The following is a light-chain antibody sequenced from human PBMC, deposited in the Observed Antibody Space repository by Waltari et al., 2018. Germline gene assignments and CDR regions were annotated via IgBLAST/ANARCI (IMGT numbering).Light chain of an antibody. CDR3: QQYGSSPRT. CDR1: QSLSSSY. Sequence: EIVLTQSPGTLSLSPGERATLSCRTSQSLSSSYLAWYQQKPGQAPRLLIYGGSSRATDIPDRFSGSGSGTDFTLTVSRLEPEDFAVYYCQQYGSSPRTFGQGTKVEIK. J-gene: IGKJ1*01. CDR2: GGS. V-gene: IGKV3-20*01.